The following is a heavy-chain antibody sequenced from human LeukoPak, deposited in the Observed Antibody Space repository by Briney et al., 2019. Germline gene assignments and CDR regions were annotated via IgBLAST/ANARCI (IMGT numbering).Heavy chain of an antibody. J-gene: IGHJ6*03. Sequence: PGGSLRLSCAASGFTFSSYSMNWVRQAPGKGLEGVSSISSSSSYIYYADSVKGRFTISRDNAKNSLYLQMNSLRAEDTAVYYCARERVGCSSTSCYSYYMDVWGKGTTVTVSS. CDR2: ISSSSSYI. CDR3: ARERVGCSSTSCYSYYMDV. CDR1: GFTFSSYS. D-gene: IGHD2-2*01. V-gene: IGHV3-21*01.